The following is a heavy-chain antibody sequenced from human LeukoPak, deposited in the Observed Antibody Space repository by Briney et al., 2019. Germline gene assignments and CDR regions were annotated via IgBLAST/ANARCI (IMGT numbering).Heavy chain of an antibody. J-gene: IGHJ4*02. V-gene: IGHV3-48*01. Sequence: GGSLRLSCAASGFTFSSFSMNWVRQAPGKGLEWVSFITGSSSTIYYADSVKGRFTISRDNAKNSLYLQMNSLRAEDTAVYYCANCSSTNCYWGQGTLVTVSS. CDR3: ANCSSTNCY. CDR1: GFTFSSFS. CDR2: ITGSSSTI. D-gene: IGHD2-2*01.